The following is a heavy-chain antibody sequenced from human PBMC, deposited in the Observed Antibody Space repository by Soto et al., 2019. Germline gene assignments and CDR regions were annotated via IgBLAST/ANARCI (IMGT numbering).Heavy chain of an antibody. CDR2: ITFSGNTV. V-gene: IGHV3-11*01. J-gene: IGHJ6*02. CDR1: GFTFSDSY. CDR3: ARVSWREKYGMDV. Sequence: NPVGSLRLSCAASGFTFSDSYMSWIRQAPGKGLEWISYITFSGNTVYYADSLKGRFTISRDNAKNSLYLQMNRLRAEDTAVYYCARVSWREKYGMDVWGQGTTVTVSS.